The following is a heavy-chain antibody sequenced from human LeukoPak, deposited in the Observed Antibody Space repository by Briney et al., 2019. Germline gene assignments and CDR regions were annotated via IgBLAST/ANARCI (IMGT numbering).Heavy chain of an antibody. V-gene: IGHV3-74*01. J-gene: IGHJ4*02. CDR3: AREEHAGGYFDY. CDR2: ISRDGSFT. Sequence: PGGSLRLSCVVSGFTFTDYWVHWVRQAPGKGLLWVSRISRDGSFTNYADSVKGRFTISRDNAKNTLYLQMSSLGVEDTALYYWAREEHAGGYFDYWGRGTLVPVSS. D-gene: IGHD1-26*01. CDR1: GFTFTDYW.